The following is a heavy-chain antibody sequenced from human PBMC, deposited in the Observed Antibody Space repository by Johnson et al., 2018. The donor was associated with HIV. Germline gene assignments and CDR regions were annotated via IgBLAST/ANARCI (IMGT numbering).Heavy chain of an antibody. J-gene: IGHJ3*02. Sequence: VQLVESGGGLVKPGGSLRLSCAASGFTFSDYYMSWIRQAPGKGLVWISRINTDGSSTGYADSVKGRFTISRDNSKNTLYLQMNSLRAEDTAVYYCATFDAFDIWGQGTMVTVSS. CDR3: ATFDAFDI. V-gene: IGHV3-74*02. D-gene: IGHD2/OR15-2a*01. CDR2: INTDGSST. CDR1: GFTFSDYY.